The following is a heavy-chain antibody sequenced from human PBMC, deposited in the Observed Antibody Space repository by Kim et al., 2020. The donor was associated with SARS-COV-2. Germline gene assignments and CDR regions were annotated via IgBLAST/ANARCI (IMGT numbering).Heavy chain of an antibody. Sequence: GGSLRLSCAASGFTFSSYGMHWVRQAPGKGLEWVSSISSSSSYIYYADAVKGRFTISRDNAKNSLYLQMNSLRAEDTAVYYCARDQGMGRDYGDYERWYFDLWGRGTLVTVSS. CDR3: ARDQGMGRDYGDYERWYFDL. J-gene: IGHJ2*01. D-gene: IGHD4-17*01. V-gene: IGHV3-21*01. CDR2: ISSSSSYI. CDR1: GFTFSSYG.